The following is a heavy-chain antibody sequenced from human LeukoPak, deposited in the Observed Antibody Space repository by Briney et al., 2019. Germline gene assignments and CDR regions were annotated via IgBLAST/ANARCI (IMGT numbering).Heavy chain of an antibody. J-gene: IGHJ4*02. CDR3: ARTQMTTVTTSHPFDY. V-gene: IGHV2-70*11. CDR2: IDWDDDK. D-gene: IGHD4-17*01. Sequence: SGPTLVKPTQPLTLTCTFSGFSLSTSGMCVSWIRQPPGKALEWLARIDWDDDKYYSTSLKTRLTISKDTSKNQVVLTMTNMDPVDTATYYCARTQMTTVTTSHPFDYWGQGTLVTVSS. CDR1: GFSLSTSGMC.